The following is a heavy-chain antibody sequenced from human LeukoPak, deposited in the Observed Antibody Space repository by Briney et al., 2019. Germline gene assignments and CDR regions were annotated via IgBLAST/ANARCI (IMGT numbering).Heavy chain of an antibody. CDR1: GYSFTSYW. V-gene: IGHV5-51*01. J-gene: IGHJ4*02. Sequence: PGESLKISCKGSGYSFTSYWIGWVRQMPGKGLEWMGIIYPGDSDTSYSPSFQGQVTISADKSISTAYLQWSSLKASDTAMYYCARLVGYCSSTSCYTPFDYWGQGTLVTVSS. CDR2: IYPGDSDT. CDR3: ARLVGYCSSTSCYTPFDY. D-gene: IGHD2-2*02.